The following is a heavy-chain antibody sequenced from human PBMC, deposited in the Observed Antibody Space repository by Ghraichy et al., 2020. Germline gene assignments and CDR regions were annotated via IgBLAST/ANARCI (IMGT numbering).Heavy chain of an antibody. CDR2: ISSSSSTI. Sequence: LSLTCAASGFTFSSYSMNWVRQASGKGLEWVSYISSSSSTIYYADSVKGRFTISRDNAKNSLYLQMNSLRDEDTAVYYCASLPGVITQSDYYYYGMDVWGQGTTVTVSS. CDR1: GFTFSSYS. J-gene: IGHJ6*02. D-gene: IGHD3-22*01. V-gene: IGHV3-48*02. CDR3: ASLPGVITQSDYYYYGMDV.